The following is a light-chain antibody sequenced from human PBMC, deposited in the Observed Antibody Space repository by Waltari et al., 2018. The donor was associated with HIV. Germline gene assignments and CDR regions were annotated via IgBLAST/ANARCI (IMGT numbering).Light chain of an antibody. J-gene: IGKJ2*02. CDR2: DAF. Sequence: EILLTQSRASLSLSPWERATLSCSSSHPVTNFLAWYQQKPGQAPRILIYDAFKRATDIPDRLSGSGSGAEYTSTISSLEPEDFAVYYCQHHSNWTPSTFGQGTKLEIK. V-gene: IGKV3-11*01. CDR1: HPVTNF. CDR3: QHHSNWTPST.